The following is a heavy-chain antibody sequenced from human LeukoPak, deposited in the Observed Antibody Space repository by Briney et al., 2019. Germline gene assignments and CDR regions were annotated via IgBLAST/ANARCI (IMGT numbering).Heavy chain of an antibody. CDR2: ISSSSSYI. CDR1: GFTFSSYS. D-gene: IGHD1-26*01. Sequence: PGGSLRLSCAASGFTFSSYSMNWVRQAPGKGLEWVSSISSSSSYIYYADSVKGRFTITRDNSKNTLYLQMNSLRFEDMAVYYCAKPSGSGVDYWGRGTRVTVSS. V-gene: IGHV3-21*01. J-gene: IGHJ4*02. CDR3: AKPSGSGVDY.